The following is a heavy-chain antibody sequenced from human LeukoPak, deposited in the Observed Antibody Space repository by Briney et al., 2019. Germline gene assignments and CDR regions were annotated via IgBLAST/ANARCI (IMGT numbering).Heavy chain of an antibody. V-gene: IGHV1-69*05. CDR2: IIPIFGTA. J-gene: IGHJ4*02. D-gene: IGHD3-9*01. CDR3: ARGGGSGLRYFDWLLPDFDY. CDR1: GGTFSSYA. Sequence: SVKVSCKVSGGTFSSYAISWVRQAPGQGLEWMGGIIPIFGTANYAQKFQGRVTITTDESTSTAYMELSSLRSEDTAVYYCARGGGSGLRYFDWLLPDFDYWGQGTLVTVSS.